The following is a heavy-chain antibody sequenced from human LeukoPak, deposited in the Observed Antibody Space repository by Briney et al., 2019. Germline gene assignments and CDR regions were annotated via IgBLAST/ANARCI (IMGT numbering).Heavy chain of an antibody. J-gene: IGHJ5*02. D-gene: IGHD6-6*01. CDR2: IYYSGST. V-gene: IGHV4-39*07. CDR3: ARASSWFDP. CDR1: GGSISSSSYY. Sequence: SETLPLTCTVSGGSISSSSYYWGWIRQPPGKGLEWIGSIYYSGSTYYNPSLKSRVTITVDTSKNQFSLKLSSVTAADTAVYYCARASSWFDPWGQGTLVTVSS.